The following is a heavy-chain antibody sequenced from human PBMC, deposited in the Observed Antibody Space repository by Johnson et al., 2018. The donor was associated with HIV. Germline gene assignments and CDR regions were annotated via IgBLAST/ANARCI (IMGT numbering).Heavy chain of an antibody. V-gene: IGHV3-20*04. CDR3: AKGGSYAPFDAFDI. CDR2: IGGNGGRT. D-gene: IGHD1-26*01. Sequence: VQLVESGGGLVQPGGSLRLSCAASGFTFDDYGMSWVRQAPGKGLEWVSGIGGNGGRTIYADSVKGRFSISRDNAKKSLYLQINSLRAEDTAVYYCAKGGSYAPFDAFDIWGRGTMVTVSS. CDR1: GFTFDDYG. J-gene: IGHJ3*02.